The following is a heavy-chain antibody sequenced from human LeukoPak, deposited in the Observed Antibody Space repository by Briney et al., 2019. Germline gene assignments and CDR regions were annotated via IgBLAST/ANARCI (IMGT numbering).Heavy chain of an antibody. Sequence: PSETLSLTCTVSGDSVSNDNFYWGWIRQPPGKGLEWIGSIYYSGSTYYNPSLNSRVTISGDTSKNQSSLKLSSVTAADTAVYYCARLGRWDSWGQGTLVTVSS. CDR3: ARLGRWDS. CDR1: GDSVSNDNFY. CDR2: IYYSGST. V-gene: IGHV4-39*01. D-gene: IGHD4-23*01. J-gene: IGHJ4*02.